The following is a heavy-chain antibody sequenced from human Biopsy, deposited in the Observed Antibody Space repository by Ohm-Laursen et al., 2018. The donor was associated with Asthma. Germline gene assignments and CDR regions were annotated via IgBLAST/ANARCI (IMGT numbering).Heavy chain of an antibody. CDR2: IIPMYGVP. Sequence: ASVKVSCKASGGTFRTYAFNWVRQAPGQGLEWMGGIIPMYGVPKVAQKFQGRVTITADESTSTAYMEMSSLRSEDTAVYYCARVDVIMISGDFYFYSGFDLWGQGTTVRVSS. CDR3: ARVDVIMISGDFYFYSGFDL. J-gene: IGHJ6*02. V-gene: IGHV1-69*13. D-gene: IGHD3-16*01. CDR1: GGTFRTYA.